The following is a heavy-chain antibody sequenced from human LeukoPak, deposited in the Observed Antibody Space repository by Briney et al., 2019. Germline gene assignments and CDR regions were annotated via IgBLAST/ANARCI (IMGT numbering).Heavy chain of an antibody. CDR1: GGSISSYY. CDR3: ARVIGDFDWLHSYYFDY. Sequence: PSETLSLXCTVSGGSISSYYWSWIRQPPGKGLEWIGYIYYSGSTNYNPSLKSRVTISVDTSKNQFSLKLSSVTAADTAVYYCARVIGDFDWLHSYYFDYWGQGTLVTVSS. J-gene: IGHJ4*02. V-gene: IGHV4-59*01. D-gene: IGHD3-9*01. CDR2: IYYSGST.